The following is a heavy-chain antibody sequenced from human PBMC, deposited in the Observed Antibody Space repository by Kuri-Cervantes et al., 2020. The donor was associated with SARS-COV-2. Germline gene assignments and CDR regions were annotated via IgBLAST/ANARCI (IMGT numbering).Heavy chain of an antibody. Sequence: GGSLRLSCAASGFTFSSHSMNWVRQAPGKGLEWVSYISSSSTIYYADSVKGRFTISRDNAKNSLYLQMNSLRAEDTAVYYCARDYGGNSNFDYWGQGTLVTVSS. CDR3: ARDYGGNSNFDY. J-gene: IGHJ4*02. D-gene: IGHD4-23*01. CDR1: GFTFSSHS. V-gene: IGHV3-48*01. CDR2: ISSSSTI.